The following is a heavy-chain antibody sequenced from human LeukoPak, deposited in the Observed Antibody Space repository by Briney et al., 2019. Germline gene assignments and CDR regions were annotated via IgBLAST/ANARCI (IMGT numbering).Heavy chain of an antibody. Sequence: SETLSLTCTVSGGSIDTYYWSWIRQPAGKGLEWVGRISSSGSTNYNPSLTSRVTMSVDTYNNQFSLKVTSVTAADTAVYYCARYAVAGSNLYFDYWGQGTLVTASS. CDR1: GGSIDTYY. CDR3: ARYAVAGSNLYFDY. J-gene: IGHJ4*02. V-gene: IGHV4-4*07. CDR2: ISSSGST. D-gene: IGHD6-19*01.